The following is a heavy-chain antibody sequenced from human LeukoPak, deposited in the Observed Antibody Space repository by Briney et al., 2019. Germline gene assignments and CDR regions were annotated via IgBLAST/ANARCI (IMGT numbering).Heavy chain of an antibody. J-gene: IGHJ6*03. CDR3: ARVGTDIVVVPAVEEAFVDYYYYMDV. CDR2: IKQDGSEK. Sequence: PGGSLRLSCAASGFTFSSYWMSWVRQAPGKGLEWVANIKQDGSEKYYVDSVKGRFTISRDNAKNSLYLQMNSLRAEDTAVYYCARVGTDIVVVPAVEEAFVDYYYYMDVWGKGTTVTISS. V-gene: IGHV3-7*01. D-gene: IGHD2-2*01. CDR1: GFTFSSYW.